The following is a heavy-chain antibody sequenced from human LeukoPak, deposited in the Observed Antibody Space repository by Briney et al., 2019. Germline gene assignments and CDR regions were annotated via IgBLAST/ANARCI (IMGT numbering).Heavy chain of an antibody. CDR1: GYTFTSYG. Sequence: EASVKVSCKASGYTFTSYGISWVRQAPGQGFEWMGWISAYNGNTNYAQKLQGRVTMTTDTSTSTAYMELRSLRSDDTAVYYCATIQQQLNYYYYYGMDVWGQGTTVTVSS. CDR3: ATIQQQLNYYYYYGMDV. CDR2: ISAYNGNT. J-gene: IGHJ6*02. V-gene: IGHV1-18*01. D-gene: IGHD6-13*01.